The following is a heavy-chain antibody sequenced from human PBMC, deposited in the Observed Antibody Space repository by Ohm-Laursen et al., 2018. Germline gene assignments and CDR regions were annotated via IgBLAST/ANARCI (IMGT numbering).Heavy chain of an antibody. CDR3: AKGPYDSTGYYSDY. D-gene: IGHD3-22*01. V-gene: IGHV3-23*01. J-gene: IGHJ4*02. CDR2: ISGSGGST. CDR1: GFTFSSYA. Sequence: GSLRLSCSASGFTFSSYAMSWVRQAPGKGPEWVSDISGSGGSTYYADSVKGRFTISRDNSKNTLYLQMSSLRAADTAVYYCAKGPYDSTGYYSDYWGQGTLVTVSS.